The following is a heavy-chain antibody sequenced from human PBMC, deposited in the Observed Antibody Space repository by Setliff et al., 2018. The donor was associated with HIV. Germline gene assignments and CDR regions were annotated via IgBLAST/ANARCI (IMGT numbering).Heavy chain of an antibody. CDR2: ISSSSSYI. Sequence: ETLSLSCAASGFTFSSYSMNWVRQAPGKGLEWVSSISSSSSYIYYADSVKGRFTISRDNAKNSLYLQMNSLRAEDTAVYYCAREVSGWYYFDYWGQGTLVTVSS. CDR1: GFTFSSYS. CDR3: AREVSGWYYFDY. D-gene: IGHD6-19*01. V-gene: IGHV3-21*01. J-gene: IGHJ4*02.